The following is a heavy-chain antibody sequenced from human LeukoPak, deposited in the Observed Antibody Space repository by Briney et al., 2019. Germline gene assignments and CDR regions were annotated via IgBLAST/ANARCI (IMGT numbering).Heavy chain of an antibody. D-gene: IGHD3-3*01. CDR1: GGSISSYY. CDR2: IYYSGST. J-gene: IGHJ2*01. CDR3: ARGGMDTPLDGVLVDL. V-gene: IGHV4-59*01. Sequence: PSETLSLTCTVSGGSISSYYWSWIRQPPGKGLEWIGYIYYSGSTNYNPSLKSRVTISVDTSKNQFSLKLSSVTAADTVVYYCARGGMDTPLDGVLVDLWAVAPWSLSPQ.